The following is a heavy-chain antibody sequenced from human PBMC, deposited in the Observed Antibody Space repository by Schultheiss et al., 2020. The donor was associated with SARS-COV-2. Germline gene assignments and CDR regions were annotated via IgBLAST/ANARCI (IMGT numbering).Heavy chain of an antibody. Sequence: GSLRLSCAVYGGSFSGYYWSWIRQPPGKGLEWIGEINHSGSTNYNPSLKSRVTISVDTSKNQFSLKLSSVTAADTAVYYCARMYGSGSYYNGAFDYWGQGTLVTVSS. CDR3: ARMYGSGSYYNGAFDY. CDR1: GGSFSGYY. CDR2: INHSGST. J-gene: IGHJ4*02. D-gene: IGHD3-10*01. V-gene: IGHV4-34*01.